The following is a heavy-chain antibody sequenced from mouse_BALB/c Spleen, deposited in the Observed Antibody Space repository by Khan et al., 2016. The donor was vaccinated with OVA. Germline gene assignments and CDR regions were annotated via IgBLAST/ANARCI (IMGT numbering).Heavy chain of an antibody. Sequence: LVESGPELKKPGETVKISCKASGYTFTNYGMNWVKQSPGKALKWMGWINTYNGEPTYADDFKGRFAFSLETSASTAYLQINNLKYEDTVTHVCAGPPYFSGTVDIWGEGTSVTVSS. CDR2: INTYNGEP. CDR1: GYTFTNYG. D-gene: IGHD2-10*01. J-gene: IGHJ4*01. CDR3: AGPPYFSGTVDI. V-gene: IGHV9-3-1*01.